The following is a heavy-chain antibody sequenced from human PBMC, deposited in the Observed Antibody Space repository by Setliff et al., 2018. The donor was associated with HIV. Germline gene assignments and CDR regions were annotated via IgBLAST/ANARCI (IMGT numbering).Heavy chain of an antibody. CDR3: ARGGYSDSSGYYRPFDY. Sequence: SETLSLTCAVYGGSFSGYYWSWIRQPPRKGLEWIGEINHSGSTICNPSLESRVTISVDTSKNQFSLRLNSVTAADTAVYYCARGGYSDSSGYYRPFDYWGQGTPVTVSS. CDR2: INHSGST. J-gene: IGHJ4*02. CDR1: GGSFSGYY. V-gene: IGHV4-34*01. D-gene: IGHD3-22*01.